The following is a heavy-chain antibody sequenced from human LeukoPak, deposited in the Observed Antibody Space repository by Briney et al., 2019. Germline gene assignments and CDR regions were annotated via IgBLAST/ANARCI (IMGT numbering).Heavy chain of an antibody. CDR2: INSDGSST. J-gene: IGHJ4*02. Sequence: GGSLRLSCAASGFTFSTYWMHSVRQAPGKGLVWVSRINSDGSSTSYADSVKGRFIISRDNAKDSLYLQMNSLRVEDTAVYYCLRGDRRDYWGQGTLVTVSS. CDR3: LRGDRRDY. CDR1: GFTFSTYW. V-gene: IGHV3-74*01.